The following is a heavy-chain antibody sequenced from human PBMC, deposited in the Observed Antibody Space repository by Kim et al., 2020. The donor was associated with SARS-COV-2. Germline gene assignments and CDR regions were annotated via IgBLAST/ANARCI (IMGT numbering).Heavy chain of an antibody. J-gene: IGHJ5*02. Sequence: GGSLRLSCAASGFTFSRYAVTWVRQAPGKGLEWVSTITGRGSGTYYTESVKGRFTISRDNSANTLHLQMNSLRAEDTAVYYCAKGRADGVVDWFDPWGQGTLVTVSS. V-gene: IGHV3-23*01. CDR1: GFTFSRYA. D-gene: IGHD2-8*01. CDR3: AKGRADGVVDWFDP. CDR2: ITGRGSGT.